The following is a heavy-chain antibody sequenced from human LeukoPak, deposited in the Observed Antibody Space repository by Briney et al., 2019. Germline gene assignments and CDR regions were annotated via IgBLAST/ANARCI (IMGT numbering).Heavy chain of an antibody. D-gene: IGHD3-9*01. CDR3: ARLGYDILTGYYTWYFDL. CDR2: ISSSSTI. J-gene: IGHJ2*01. CDR1: GFTFSSYS. Sequence: PGGSLRLSCAASGFTFSSYSMNWVRQAPGKGLEWVSYISSSSTIYYADSVKGRFTISRDNAKNSLYLQMNSLRAEDTAVYYCARLGYDILTGYYTWYFDLWGRGTLVTVSS. V-gene: IGHV3-48*04.